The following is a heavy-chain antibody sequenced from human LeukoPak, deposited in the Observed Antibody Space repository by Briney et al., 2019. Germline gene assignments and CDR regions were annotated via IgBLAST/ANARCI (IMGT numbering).Heavy chain of an antibody. D-gene: IGHD3-3*01. V-gene: IGHV3-7*01. Sequence: GGSLRLSCAASGFTFSSYWMSWVRQALGKGLEWVANIKQDGSERYYVDSVKGRFTISRDNAKNSLYLQMNSLRAEDTAVYYCARAADFWSGYRFYWYFDLWGRGTLVTVSS. J-gene: IGHJ2*01. CDR2: IKQDGSER. CDR1: GFTFSSYW. CDR3: ARAADFWSGYRFYWYFDL.